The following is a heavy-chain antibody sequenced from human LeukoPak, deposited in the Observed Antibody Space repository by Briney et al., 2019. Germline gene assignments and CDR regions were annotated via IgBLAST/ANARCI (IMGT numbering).Heavy chain of an antibody. D-gene: IGHD2-2*01. CDR2: IRQGGSEK. J-gene: IGHJ4*02. V-gene: IGHV3-7*01. Sequence: GGSLRLSCAASGFTFSNYWMSWVRQAPGKGLEWVANIRQGGSEKYYVDSVKGRFTISRDNAENSLYLQMNSLRAEDTALYYCARDTSSTSYDYWGQGTLVTVSS. CDR3: ARDTSSTSYDY. CDR1: GFTFSNYW.